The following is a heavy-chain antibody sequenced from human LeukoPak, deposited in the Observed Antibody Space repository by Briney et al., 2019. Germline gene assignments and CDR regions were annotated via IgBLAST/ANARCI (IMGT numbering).Heavy chain of an antibody. CDR2: IYYSRST. D-gene: IGHD3-10*01. Sequence: SETLSLTCTVSGGSISSGDYYWSWIRQPPGKGLEWIGYIYYSRSTYYNPSLKSRVTISVDTSKNQFSLKLSSVTAADTAIYYCARGGVWFGELLGVFDIWGQGTMVTVSS. CDR1: GGSISSGDYY. V-gene: IGHV4-30-4*01. J-gene: IGHJ3*02. CDR3: ARGGVWFGELLGVFDI.